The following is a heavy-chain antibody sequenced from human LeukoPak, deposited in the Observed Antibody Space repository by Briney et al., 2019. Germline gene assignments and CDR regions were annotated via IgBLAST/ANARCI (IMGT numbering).Heavy chain of an antibody. V-gene: IGHV4-59*01. CDR1: GGSLSSYY. Sequence: PSETLSLTCTVSGGSLSSYYWSWIRQPPGKGREWIGYIYYSGTTNYNPSLKSRVTVSVDTSKNQFSLKLSSVTAADTAVYYCARGVYIAAAQYGYWGQGTLVTVSS. CDR3: ARGVYIAAAQYGY. D-gene: IGHD6-13*01. CDR2: IYYSGTT. J-gene: IGHJ4*02.